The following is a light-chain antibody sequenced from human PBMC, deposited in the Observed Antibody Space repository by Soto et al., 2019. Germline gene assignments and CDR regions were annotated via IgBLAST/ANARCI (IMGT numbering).Light chain of an antibody. CDR2: DAS. CDR3: QQYNSWPPIT. Sequence: EVVMTQSPATLSVSPGARAPLSCRASESVSRNLAWYQQKPGQAPRLLIYDASTRATGIPDRFSGGGSGTEFTLTISGLQSEDFVVYYCQQYNSWPPITFGQGTRLEIK. J-gene: IGKJ5*01. CDR1: ESVSRN. V-gene: IGKV3-15*01.